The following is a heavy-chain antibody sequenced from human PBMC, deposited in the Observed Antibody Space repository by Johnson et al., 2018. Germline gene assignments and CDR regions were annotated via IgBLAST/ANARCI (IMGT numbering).Heavy chain of an antibody. J-gene: IGHJ3*02. D-gene: IGHD3-22*01. CDR3: GRVPYYYDSSGYLGNDAFDI. V-gene: IGHV4-39*07. Sequence: QVQLQESGPGLVKPSETLSLTCTVSGGSISSSSYYWGWIRQPPGKGLEWIGSIYYSGSTYYNPSLKSRVPIYVETSKNQFSLKLSSVTAADTAVYYCGRVPYYYDSSGYLGNDAFDIWGQGTMVTVSS. CDR1: GGSISSSSYY. CDR2: IYYSGST.